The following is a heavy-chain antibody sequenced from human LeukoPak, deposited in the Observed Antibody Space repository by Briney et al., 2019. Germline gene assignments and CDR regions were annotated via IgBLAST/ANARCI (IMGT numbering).Heavy chain of an antibody. D-gene: IGHD2-8*02. Sequence: GGSLRLSCTSSELTVSDNHMSWVRQAPGKGLEWVSLIYSGGTTYYADSVKGRFTISRDNSKNTLDLQMNSLRPDDTAVYYCAREYCTGTTCPHMDVWGRGTTVTVSS. J-gene: IGHJ6*03. CDR2: IYSGGTT. V-gene: IGHV3-66*02. CDR1: ELTVSDNH. CDR3: AREYCTGTTCPHMDV.